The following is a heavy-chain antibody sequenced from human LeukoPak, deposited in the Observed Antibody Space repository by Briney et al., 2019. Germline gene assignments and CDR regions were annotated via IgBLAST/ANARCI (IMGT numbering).Heavy chain of an antibody. D-gene: IGHD2-15*01. J-gene: IGHJ4*02. V-gene: IGHV4-34*01. CDR2: INHSGST. CDR1: GGSFSGYY. Sequence: PSETLSLTCAVYGGSFSGYYWSWIRQPPGKGLEWIGEINHSGSTNYNPSLKSRVTISVDTSKNQFSLKLSSVTAADTAVYYCARVNPYCSGGGCSYYFDYWGQGTLVTVSS. CDR3: ARVNPYCSGGGCSYYFDY.